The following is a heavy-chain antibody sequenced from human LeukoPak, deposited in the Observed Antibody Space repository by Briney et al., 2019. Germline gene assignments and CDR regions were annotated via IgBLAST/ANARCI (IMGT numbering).Heavy chain of an antibody. J-gene: IGHJ3*02. CDR2: IDASGDT. CDR3: AKSNGYGLIDI. Sequence: SETLSLTCTVSGDTISGYFCTWIRQPAGEGLEWIGRIDASGDTNYNPSLKSRVTLSLDTSERQCSLTVLSVTAADTAVYYCAKSNGYGLIDIWGQGTMVTVSS. V-gene: IGHV4-4*07. D-gene: IGHD3-22*01. CDR1: GDTISGYF.